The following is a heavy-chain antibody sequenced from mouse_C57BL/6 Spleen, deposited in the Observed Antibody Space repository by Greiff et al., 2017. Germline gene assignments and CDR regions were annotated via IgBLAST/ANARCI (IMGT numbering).Heavy chain of an antibody. CDR1: GYTFTSYW. D-gene: IGHD2-4*01. Sequence: VQLQQSGAELVKPGASVKMSCKASGYTFTSYWITWVKQRPGQGLEWIGDIYPGSGSTNYNEKFKSKATLTVDTSSSTAYMQLNSLTSEDSAVYYCARSYDYGGGYAYWGQGTLVTVSA. V-gene: IGHV1-55*01. CDR2: IYPGSGST. J-gene: IGHJ3*01. CDR3: ARSYDYGGGYAY.